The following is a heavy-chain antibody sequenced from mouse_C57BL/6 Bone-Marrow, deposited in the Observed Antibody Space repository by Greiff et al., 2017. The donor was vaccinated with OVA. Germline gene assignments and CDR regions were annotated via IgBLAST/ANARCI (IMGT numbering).Heavy chain of an antibody. CDR1: GYTFTSYW. Sequence: QVQLQQPGAELVKPGASVKLSCKASGYTFTSYWMHWVKQRPGRGLEWIGRIDPNSGGTKYNEKFKSKATLTVDKPSSTAYMQLSSLTSDDSAVYYCARRTLSGSSYWYFDVWGTGTTVTVSS. CDR3: ARRTLSGSSYWYFDV. J-gene: IGHJ1*03. CDR2: IDPNSGGT. V-gene: IGHV1-72*01. D-gene: IGHD1-1*01.